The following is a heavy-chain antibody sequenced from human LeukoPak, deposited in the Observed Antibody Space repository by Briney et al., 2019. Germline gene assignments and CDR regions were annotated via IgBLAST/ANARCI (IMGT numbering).Heavy chain of an antibody. CDR1: GDSVSSNSVT. V-gene: IGHV6-1*01. CDR2: TYYRSTWYN. Sequence: SQTLSLTCAISGDSVSSNSVTRNWIRQSPSRGLEWLGRTYYRSTWYNDYAVSVRGRITVNPDTSKNQFSLHLNSVTPEDTAVYYCARRLTQYDCFDPWGEGILVTVSS. J-gene: IGHJ5*02. D-gene: IGHD2-2*01. CDR3: ARRLTQYDCFDP.